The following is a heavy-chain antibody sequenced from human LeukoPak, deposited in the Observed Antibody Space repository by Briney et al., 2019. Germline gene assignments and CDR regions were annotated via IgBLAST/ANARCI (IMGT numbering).Heavy chain of an antibody. CDR1: GASISSSY. CDR2: MFSGGST. CDR3: ARDQTYYVSSGYYYATYLQH. Sequence: SETLSLTCTVSGASISSSYCTWIRQSAGEGLEWIGRMFSGGSTTYNPSFKGRVTMSLDMSKKQFSLNLASVTAADTAVYYCARDQTYYVSSGYYYATYLQHWGQGILVTVSS. J-gene: IGHJ1*01. V-gene: IGHV4-4*07. D-gene: IGHD3-22*01.